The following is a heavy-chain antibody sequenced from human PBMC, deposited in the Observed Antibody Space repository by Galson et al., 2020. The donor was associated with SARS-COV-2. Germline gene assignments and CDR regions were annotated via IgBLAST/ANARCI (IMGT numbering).Heavy chain of an antibody. V-gene: IGHV3-23*01. CDR3: ANGELLNYYYGMDV. CDR2: ISGSGGST. D-gene: IGHD1-26*01. Sequence: GGSLRLSCAASGFTFSSYAMSWVRQAQGKGLEWVSAISGSGGSTYYADSVKGRFTISRDNSKNTLYLQMNSLRAEDTAVYYCANGELLNYYYGMDVWGQGTTVTVSS. J-gene: IGHJ6*02. CDR1: GFTFSSYA.